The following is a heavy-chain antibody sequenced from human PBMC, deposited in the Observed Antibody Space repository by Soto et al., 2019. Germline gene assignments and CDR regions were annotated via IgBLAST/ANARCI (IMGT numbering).Heavy chain of an antibody. CDR2: IIPIFGTA. D-gene: IGHD1-26*01. CDR1: GGTFSIYA. J-gene: IGHJ4*02. Sequence: SVKLSCKASGGTFSIYAISWVRQAPGQGLEWMGGIIPIFGTANYAQKFQGRVTITADESTSTAYMELSSLRSEDTAVYYCARDGASSGSYSDLGYWGQGALVTVSS. CDR3: ARDGASSGSYSDLGY. V-gene: IGHV1-69*13.